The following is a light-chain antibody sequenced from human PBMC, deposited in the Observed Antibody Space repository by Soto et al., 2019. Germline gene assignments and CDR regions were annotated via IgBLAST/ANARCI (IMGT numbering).Light chain of an antibody. Sequence: ENVLTQSPGTLSLSPGERAILSCRASQSVSSSYLAWYQHKAGQAPRLLIYGASTRATGIPDRFSGSGSGTDFTLTINRLEPEDFAVYYCQQFGDSPSFGGGTKVDIK. J-gene: IGKJ4*01. V-gene: IGKV3-20*01. CDR1: QSVSSSY. CDR3: QQFGDSPS. CDR2: GAS.